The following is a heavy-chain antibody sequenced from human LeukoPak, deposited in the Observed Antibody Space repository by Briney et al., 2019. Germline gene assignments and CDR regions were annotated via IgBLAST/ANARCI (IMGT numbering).Heavy chain of an antibody. J-gene: IGHJ2*01. CDR2: ISSSGSTI. D-gene: IGHD4-23*01. CDR1: GFTFSDYY. CDR3: AKNNDYGGSYWYFDL. Sequence: GGTLRLSCAASGFTFSDYYMSWIRQAPGKGLEWVSYISSSGSTIYYADSVKGRFTISRDSSKNTLYLQMSSLRDEDTAVYYCAKNNDYGGSYWYFDLWGRGTLVTVSS. V-gene: IGHV3-11*04.